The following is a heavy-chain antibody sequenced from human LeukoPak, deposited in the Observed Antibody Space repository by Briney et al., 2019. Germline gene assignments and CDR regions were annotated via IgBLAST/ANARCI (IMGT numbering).Heavy chain of an antibody. D-gene: IGHD2-2*01. V-gene: IGHV4-59*12. CDR2: IYYSGST. Sequence: PSETLSLTCTVSGGSISSYYWSWIRQPPGKGLEWIGYIYYSGSTNYNPSLKSRVTISVDTSKNQFSLELSSVTAADTAVYYCARDSDIVVVPAAMGTYYYYYMDVWGKGTTVTVSS. CDR1: GGSISSYY. J-gene: IGHJ6*03. CDR3: ARDSDIVVVPAAMGTYYYYYMDV.